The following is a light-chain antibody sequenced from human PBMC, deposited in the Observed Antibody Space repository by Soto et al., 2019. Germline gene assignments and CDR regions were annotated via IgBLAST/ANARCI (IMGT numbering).Light chain of an antibody. CDR2: DAS. V-gene: IGKV3-20*01. CDR3: QQYYSSRWT. CDR1: QSVRSSY. Sequence: EFVLTQSPGTLSLSPGERATLSCRASQSVRSSYLAWYQQKPGQAPRLLIYDASSRATGISDRFSGSGSGTDFTLTISRLEPEDFAVYSCQQYYSSRWTFGQGTRVEIK. J-gene: IGKJ1*01.